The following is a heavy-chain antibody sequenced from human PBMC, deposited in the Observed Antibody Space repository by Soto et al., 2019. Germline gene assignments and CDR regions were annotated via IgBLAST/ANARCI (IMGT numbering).Heavy chain of an antibody. CDR2: IIPIFGTA. V-gene: IGHV1-69*13. CDR3: ARPARDGYNYEYYFDY. J-gene: IGHJ4*02. CDR1: GGTFSSYA. Sequence: SVKVSCKASGGTFSSYAISWVRQAPEQGLEWMGGIIPIFGTANYAQKFQGRVTITADESTSTAYMELSSLRSEDTAVYYCARPARDGYNYEYYFDYWGQGTLVTVPQ. D-gene: IGHD5-12*01.